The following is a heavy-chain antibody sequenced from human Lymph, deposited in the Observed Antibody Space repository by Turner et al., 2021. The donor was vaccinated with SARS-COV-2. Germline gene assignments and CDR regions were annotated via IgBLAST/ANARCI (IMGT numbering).Heavy chain of an antibody. D-gene: IGHD2-21*02. CDR1: GGSMNSNY. CDR2: FYYRGST. CDR3: ARETVNNWVDP. V-gene: IGHV4-59*01. Sequence: QVQLQASGPRLVKPLETLSLTCTVSGGSMNSNYWSWIRQPPGKRLEWIGYFYYRGSTNDNPSLESRVTISVDTSRNQFSLNLTSVTAADTARYYCARETVNNWVDPWGQGTLVTVSS. J-gene: IGHJ5*02.